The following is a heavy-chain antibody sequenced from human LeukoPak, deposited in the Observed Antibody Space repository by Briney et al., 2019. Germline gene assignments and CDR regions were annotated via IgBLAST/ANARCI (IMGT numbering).Heavy chain of an antibody. CDR2: IFYNGST. CDR1: GDSISRYY. V-gene: IGHV4-59*01. Sequence: SETLSLTCTVSGDSISRYYWSWIRQHPGKGLEWIGYIFYNGSTKYNPSLKSRVTISIDTSKNQFSLRLNSVTTADTAMYYCARDRAAGSDWLDPWGQGTLVTVSS. CDR3: ARDRAAGSDWLDP. D-gene: IGHD3-10*01. J-gene: IGHJ5*02.